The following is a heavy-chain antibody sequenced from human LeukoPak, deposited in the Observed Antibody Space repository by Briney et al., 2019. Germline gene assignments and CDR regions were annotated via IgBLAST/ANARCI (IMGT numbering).Heavy chain of an antibody. D-gene: IGHD1/OR15-1a*01. CDR3: ARGEQSHFFDY. CDR2: IKHDGTEK. Sequence: GGSLRLSCADSGFTFSSYWMSWVRQTPGKGLECVANIKHDGTEKNYVDSVKGRFTISRDNAKNSLYLQMNSLRAEDTAVYYCARGEQSHFFDYWGQGTLVTVSS. CDR1: GFTFSSYW. V-gene: IGHV3-7*02. J-gene: IGHJ4*02.